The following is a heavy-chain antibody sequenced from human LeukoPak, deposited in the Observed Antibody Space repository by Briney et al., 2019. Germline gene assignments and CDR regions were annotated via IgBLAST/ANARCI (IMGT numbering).Heavy chain of an antibody. CDR1: GYTFTSYG. J-gene: IGHJ6*02. CDR3: ARHSFPDYSGNYYGYYYGLDV. V-gene: IGHV1-18*01. Sequence: VASVKVSCKASGYTFTSYGISWVRQAPGQGLEWMGWISAYNGNTNYAQKLQGRVTMTTDTSTSTAYMELRSLRSDDTAVYYCARHSFPDYSGNYYGYYYGLDVWGQGTTVTVSS. CDR2: ISAYNGNT. D-gene: IGHD1-26*01.